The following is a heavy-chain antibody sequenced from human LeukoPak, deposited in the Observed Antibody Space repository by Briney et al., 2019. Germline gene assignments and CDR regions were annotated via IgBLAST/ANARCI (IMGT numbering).Heavy chain of an antibody. D-gene: IGHD5-12*01. V-gene: IGHV4-59*01. CDR3: ARGFGSGYDFLTYYYGMDV. Sequence: SETLSLTCTVSGGSISSYYWSWIRQPPGKGLEWIGYIYYSGSTNYNPSLKSRVTISVDTSKNQFSLKLSSVTAADTAVYYCARGFGSGYDFLTYYYGMDVWGQGTTVTVSS. CDR2: IYYSGST. J-gene: IGHJ6*02. CDR1: GGSISSYY.